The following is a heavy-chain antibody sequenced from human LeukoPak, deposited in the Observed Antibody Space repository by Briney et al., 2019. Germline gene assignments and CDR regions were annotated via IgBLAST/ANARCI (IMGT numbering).Heavy chain of an antibody. J-gene: IGHJ5*02. CDR1: GFTFYDYA. V-gene: IGHV3-9*01. D-gene: IGHD6-13*01. CDR2: ISWNSGSI. CDR3: AKDLAAAESGWFDP. Sequence: GGSLRLSCAASGFTFYDYAMHWVRQAPGKGLEWVSGISWNSGSIGYADSVKGRFTISRDNAKNSLYLQMNSLRAEDTALYYCAKDLAAAESGWFDPWGQGTLVTVSS.